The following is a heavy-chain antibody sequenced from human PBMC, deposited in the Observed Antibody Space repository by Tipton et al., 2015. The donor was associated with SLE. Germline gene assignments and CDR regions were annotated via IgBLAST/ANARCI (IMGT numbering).Heavy chain of an antibody. CDR3: ARVDGATGRDS. V-gene: IGHV4-34*01. J-gene: IGHJ4*02. CDR2: INHSGST. Sequence: TLSLTCAVYGGSFSGYSWSWIRQPPGKGLEWIGEINHSGSTNYNPPLKSRVTISMDTSKNQFSLKLNSVTAADTAVYYCARVDGATGRDSWGQGTLVTVSS. CDR1: GGSFSGYS. D-gene: IGHD5-12*01.